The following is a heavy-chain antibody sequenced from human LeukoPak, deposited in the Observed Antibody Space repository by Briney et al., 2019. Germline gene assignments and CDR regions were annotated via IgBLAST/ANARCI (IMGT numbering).Heavy chain of an antibody. CDR3: ARAPWRYSYGYNY. D-gene: IGHD5-18*01. CDR2: INHSGST. J-gene: IGHJ4*02. Sequence: SETLSLTCAVYGGSFSGYYWSWIRQPPGKGLEWIGEINHSGSTNYNPSLKSRVTISVDTSKDQFSLKLSSVTAADTAVYYCARAPWRYSYGYNYWGQGTLVAVSS. V-gene: IGHV4-34*01. CDR1: GGSFSGYY.